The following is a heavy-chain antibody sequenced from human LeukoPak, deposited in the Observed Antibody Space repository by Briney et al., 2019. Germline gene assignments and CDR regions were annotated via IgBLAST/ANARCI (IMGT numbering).Heavy chain of an antibody. CDR3: ARARRWLQFDFDY. Sequence: GGSLRLSCAASGFTFSDYYMSWIRQAPGKGLEWVSYISSSGSTIYYADSVKGRFTISRDNAKSSLYLQMNSLRAEDTAVYYCARARRWLQFDFDYWGQGTLVTVSS. CDR2: ISSSGSTI. J-gene: IGHJ4*02. D-gene: IGHD5-24*01. CDR1: GFTFSDYY. V-gene: IGHV3-11*04.